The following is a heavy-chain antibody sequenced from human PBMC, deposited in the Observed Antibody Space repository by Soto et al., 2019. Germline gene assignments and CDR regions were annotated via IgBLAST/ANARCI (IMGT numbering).Heavy chain of an antibody. V-gene: IGHV1-18*04. CDR3: AKPKPLRGAMITNMNFDF. Sequence: ASVNVSCKASGYTFTSYGISWVRQAPGQGLEWMGWISAYNGNTNYAQKLQGRVTITKDTVTNTAYMELSGLRSDDTAVYYCAKPKPLRGAMITNMNFDFWGHGIPVTVSS. CDR1: GYTFTSYG. D-gene: IGHD3-10*01. CDR2: ISAYNGNT. J-gene: IGHJ4*01.